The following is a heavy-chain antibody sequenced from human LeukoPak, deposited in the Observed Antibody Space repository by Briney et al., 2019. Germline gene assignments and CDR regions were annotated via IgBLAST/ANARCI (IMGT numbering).Heavy chain of an antibody. V-gene: IGHV3-64*02. CDR3: ARSPTTGWYYFED. Sequence: GGSLRLSCAASGFTFNIHAMHWVRQAPGKGLEYVSGLNSNGGATYYSDSVLARFVISRDNSKNTLYLQMDRLRTEDTAVYYCARSPTTGWYYFEDWGQGTLVTVSS. J-gene: IGHJ4*02. CDR2: LNSNGGAT. CDR1: GFTFNIHA. D-gene: IGHD6-19*01.